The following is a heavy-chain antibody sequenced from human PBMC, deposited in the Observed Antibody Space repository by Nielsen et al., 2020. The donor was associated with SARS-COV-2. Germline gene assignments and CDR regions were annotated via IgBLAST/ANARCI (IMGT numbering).Heavy chain of an antibody. CDR3: ASDTYYDFWSGSRGDYYYGMDV. CDR1: GYTFTSYA. D-gene: IGHD3-3*01. Sequence: SVKVSCKASGYTFTSYAMNWVRQAPGQGLEWMGGIIPIFGTANYAQKFQGRVTITADESTSTAYMELSSLRSEDTAVYYCASDTYYDFWSGSRGDYYYGMDVWGQGTTVTVSS. V-gene: IGHV1-69*13. CDR2: IIPIFGTA. J-gene: IGHJ6*02.